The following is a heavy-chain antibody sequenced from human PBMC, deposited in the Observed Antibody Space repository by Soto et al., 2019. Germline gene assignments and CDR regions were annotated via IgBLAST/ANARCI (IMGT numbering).Heavy chain of an antibody. V-gene: IGHV3-30-3*01. J-gene: IGHJ4*02. CDR3: VRSRSGAVADSFDL. CDR2: VSKDGSVK. CDR1: GFTFSRHA. Sequence: GGSLRLSCEGFGFTFSRHALHWVRQAPGKGLEWVAVVSKDGSVKYWIESVKGRFTLSRDNSKNTVYLEMNSLRPEDTGVYYCVRSRSGAVADSFDLWGQGTLVTVSS. D-gene: IGHD3-10*01.